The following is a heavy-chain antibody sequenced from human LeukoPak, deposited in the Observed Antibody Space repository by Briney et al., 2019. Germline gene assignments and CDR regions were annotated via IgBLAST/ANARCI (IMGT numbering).Heavy chain of an antibody. D-gene: IGHD2-2*01. CDR2: IKQDGSEK. J-gene: IGHJ6*03. CDR1: GFTFSRYW. V-gene: IGHV3-7*03. CDR3: AREKEGYCSRTSCYLDYYYYYMDV. Sequence: GGSLRLSCAASGFTFSRYWMTWVRQAPGPGLEWVANIKQDGSEKSYVDSGKGRFTISRDNAKNSLYLQMKSLRAEDTAVYYCAREKEGYCSRTSCYLDYYYYYMDVWGKGTTVTISS.